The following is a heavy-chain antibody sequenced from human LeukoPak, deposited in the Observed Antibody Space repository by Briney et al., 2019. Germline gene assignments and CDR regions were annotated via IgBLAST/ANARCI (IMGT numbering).Heavy chain of an antibody. CDR1: GGSFSGYY. D-gene: IGHD3-22*01. J-gene: IGHJ4*02. Sequence: SETLSLTCAVYGGSFSGYYWSWIRQPPGKGLEWIGEINHSGSTNYNPSLKSRVTISVDTSKNQFSLKLSSVTAADTAVYYCARGVGGDSSGYYHSDYWGQGTLVTVSS. CDR2: INHSGST. V-gene: IGHV4-34*01. CDR3: ARGVGGDSSGYYHSDY.